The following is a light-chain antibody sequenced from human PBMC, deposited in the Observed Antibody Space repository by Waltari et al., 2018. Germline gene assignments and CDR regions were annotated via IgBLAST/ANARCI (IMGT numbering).Light chain of an antibody. Sequence: QSVLTQPPSASGTPGQTVTISCSGRSSNIPFNTVPWYQQFPGAAPKLLIYSNRQRPSGVPDRFSASKSGTSASLVISRLQSEDEGDYYCASWDDSLVGPGFGGGTRLTVL. V-gene: IGLV1-44*01. CDR3: ASWDDSLVGPG. CDR1: SSNIPFNT. J-gene: IGLJ2*01. CDR2: SNR.